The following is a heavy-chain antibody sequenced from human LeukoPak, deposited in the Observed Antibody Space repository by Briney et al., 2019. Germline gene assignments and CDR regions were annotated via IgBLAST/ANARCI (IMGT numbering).Heavy chain of an antibody. CDR1: GNYW. CDR2: INSDGSWT. D-gene: IGHD2/OR15-2a*01. V-gene: IGHV3-74*01. Sequence: GGSLRLSCAASGNYWMHWVRQAPGKGLVWVSHINSDGSWTSYADSVKGRLTISKDNAKNTVYLQMNSLRAKDTAVYYCVSFYETYWGRGTLVTVSS. CDR3: VSFYETY. J-gene: IGHJ4*02.